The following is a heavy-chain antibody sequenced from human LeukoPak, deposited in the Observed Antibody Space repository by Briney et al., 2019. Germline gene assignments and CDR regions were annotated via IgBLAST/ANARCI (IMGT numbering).Heavy chain of an antibody. CDR1: GGSISSGGYS. CDR2: ISHSGST. CDR3: ARGSAVVDY. D-gene: IGHD2-15*01. J-gene: IGHJ4*02. Sequence: SQTLSLTCAVSGGSISSGGYSWSWIRQPPGKGLEWIGYISHSGSTYYNPSLKSRVTISVDRSKNQFSLKLSSVTAADTAVYYCARGSAVVDYWGQGTLVTVSS. V-gene: IGHV4-30-2*01.